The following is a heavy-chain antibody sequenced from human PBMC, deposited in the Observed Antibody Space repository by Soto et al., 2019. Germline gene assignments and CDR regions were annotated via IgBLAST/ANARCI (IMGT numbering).Heavy chain of an antibody. J-gene: IGHJ4*02. CDR2: IDPSDSQT. CDR3: ARQIYDSDTGPNFQYYFDS. CDR1: GYSFAGYW. Sequence: GESLKIPCQGSGYSFAGYWITWVRQKPGKGLEWMGRIDPSDSQTYYSPSFRGHVTISVTKSITTVFLQWSSLRASDTAMYYCARQIYDSDTGPNFQYYFDSWGEGTPVTVSS. V-gene: IGHV5-10-1*01. D-gene: IGHD3-22*01.